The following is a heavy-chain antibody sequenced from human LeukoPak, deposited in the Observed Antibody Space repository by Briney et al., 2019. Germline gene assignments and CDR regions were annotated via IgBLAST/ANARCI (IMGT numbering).Heavy chain of an antibody. CDR2: ISGSGGST. V-gene: IGHV3-23*01. CDR3: ATGIALSSNGY. J-gene: IGHJ4*02. Sequence: GGSLRLSCAASGFTFSSYAMSWVRQAPGKGLEWVSAISGSGGSTYYADSVKGRFTISRDNSKNTLYLQMNSLRAEDTAVYYCATGIALSSNGYWGQGTLVTVSS. D-gene: IGHD6-13*01. CDR1: GFTFSSYA.